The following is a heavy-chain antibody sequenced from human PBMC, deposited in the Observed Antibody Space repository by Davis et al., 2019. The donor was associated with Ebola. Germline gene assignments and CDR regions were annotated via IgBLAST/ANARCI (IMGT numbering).Heavy chain of an antibody. Sequence: GESLKISCAASGFTFSSYTVNWVRQAPGKGLEWVSCITSSSTYLYYADSVKGRFTIPRDKAKNSLDLQMNSLRAEDTAVYYCARAGGSTTLTAPSMDVWGQGTTVTVSS. D-gene: IGHD2/OR15-2a*01. J-gene: IGHJ6*02. CDR2: ITSSSTYL. V-gene: IGHV3-21*04. CDR1: GFTFSSYT. CDR3: ARAGGSTTLTAPSMDV.